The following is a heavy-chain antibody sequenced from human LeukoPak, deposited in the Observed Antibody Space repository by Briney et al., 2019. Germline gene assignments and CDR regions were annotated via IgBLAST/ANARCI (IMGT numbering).Heavy chain of an antibody. V-gene: IGHV4-59*01. D-gene: IGHD5-24*01. CDR3: ARDADGWFDP. J-gene: IGHJ5*02. CDR1: GGSISSYC. CDR2: IYYSGST. Sequence: PSETLSLTCTVSGGSISSYCWSWIRQPPGKGLEWIGYIYYSGSTNCNPSLKSRVTISVDTSKNQFSLKLCSVTAADTAVYYCARDADGWFDPWGQGTLVTVSS.